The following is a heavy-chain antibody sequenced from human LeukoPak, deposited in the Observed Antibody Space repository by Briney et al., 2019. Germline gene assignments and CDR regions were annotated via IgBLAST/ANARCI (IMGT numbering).Heavy chain of an antibody. CDR3: ARVGSASSSWYAGEYFQH. D-gene: IGHD6-13*01. J-gene: IGHJ1*01. CDR2: ISSSGSTI. CDR1: GFTFSSYE. Sequence: PGGSLRLSCAASGFTFSSYEMNWVRQAPGKGLEWVSYISSSGSTIYYADSVKGRFTISRDNAKNSLYLQMNSLRAEDTAVYYCARVGSASSSWYAGEYFQHWGQGTLVTVSS. V-gene: IGHV3-48*03.